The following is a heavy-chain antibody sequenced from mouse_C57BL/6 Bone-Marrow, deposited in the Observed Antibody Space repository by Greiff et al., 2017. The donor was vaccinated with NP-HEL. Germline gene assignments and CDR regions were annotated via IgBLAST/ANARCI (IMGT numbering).Heavy chain of an antibody. CDR3: ARQETTVGYVDY. V-gene: IGHV10-1*01. CDR2: LRSKSNNYAT. CDR1: GFSFNTYA. D-gene: IGHD1-1*01. J-gene: IGHJ2*01. Sequence: EVQRVESGGGLVQPKGSLKLSCAASGFSFNTYAMNCVRQAPGKGLEWVARLRSKSNNYATYSADSVKDRFTISRDDSESMLYLQLNNLKTEDTAMYYDARQETTVGYVDYWGQGTTLTVSS.